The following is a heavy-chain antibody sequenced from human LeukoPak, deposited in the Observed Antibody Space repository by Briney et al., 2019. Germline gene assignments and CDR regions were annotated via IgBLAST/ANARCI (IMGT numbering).Heavy chain of an antibody. CDR1: GYTFTSYG. V-gene: IGHV1-18*04. J-gene: IGHJ5*02. D-gene: IGHD2-2*01. CDR3: AKLGYCSSTSCRRLDP. Sequence: ASVKPCCKASGYTFTSYGISWGRQSPGQGLKWMGWISAYNGNTNSAQTLQGRVTMTTDTSTSTAYMELRSLMSDDTAVYYCAKLGYCSSTSCRRLDPWGQGTLVTVSS. CDR2: ISAYNGNT.